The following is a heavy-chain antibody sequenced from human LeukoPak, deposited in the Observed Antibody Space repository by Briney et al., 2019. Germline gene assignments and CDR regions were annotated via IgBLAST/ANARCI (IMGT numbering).Heavy chain of an antibody. J-gene: IGHJ4*02. Sequence: PGGSLRLSCAVSRFTFSSYGMHWVRQAPGKGLEWLAFIQSDGRNQYYADSVKGQFTISRDNSKNTLFLQMNNLRAEDTAVYYCAKDKSMVRELDYWGQGTLVTVSS. CDR3: AKDKSMVRELDY. CDR1: RFTFSSYG. D-gene: IGHD3-10*01. CDR2: IQSDGRNQ. V-gene: IGHV3-30*02.